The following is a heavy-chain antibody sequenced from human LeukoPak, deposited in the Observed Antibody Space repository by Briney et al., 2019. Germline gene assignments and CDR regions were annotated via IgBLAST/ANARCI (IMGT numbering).Heavy chain of an antibody. Sequence: SETLSLTCTISGGSINNYYWNWIRQPPGKGLEWIGYTYDRGGTSYNPSLESRVTISVDTSKNQFSLKLSSVTAADTAVYYCARDKGSDAFDIWGQGTMVTVSS. CDR3: ARDKGSDAFDI. V-gene: IGHV4-59*01. CDR2: TYDRGGT. J-gene: IGHJ3*02. CDR1: GGSINNYY.